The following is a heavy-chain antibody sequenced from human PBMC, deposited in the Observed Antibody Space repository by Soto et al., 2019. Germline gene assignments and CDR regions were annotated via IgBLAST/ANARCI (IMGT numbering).Heavy chain of an antibody. D-gene: IGHD6-13*01. CDR2: INPNSGDT. CDR3: ASFYSSSRGEYYYYGMDV. J-gene: IGHJ6*02. V-gene: IGHV1-2*02. CDR1: VYTFICYY. Sequence: XSGKVSCKASVYTFICYYMHWVRQAPGQGLEWMGWINPNSGDTNYAEKFQGRVTMTRDTSISTAYMELSSLRSDDTAVYYCASFYSSSRGEYYYYGMDVWGQGTTVTVSS.